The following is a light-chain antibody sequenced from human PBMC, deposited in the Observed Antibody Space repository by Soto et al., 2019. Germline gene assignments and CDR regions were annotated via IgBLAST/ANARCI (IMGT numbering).Light chain of an antibody. V-gene: IGKV3-20*01. CDR3: QQYDSSRGT. Sequence: ELVLTQSPGTLSLSPGERATLSCWASQSVSNRYLAWYQQKPGQAPRLLIYGASSRATGIPDRFSGSGSGTDFTLTISRLEPEDFAVYYCQQYDSSRGTFGQGTKVDIK. CDR1: QSVSNRY. J-gene: IGKJ1*01. CDR2: GAS.